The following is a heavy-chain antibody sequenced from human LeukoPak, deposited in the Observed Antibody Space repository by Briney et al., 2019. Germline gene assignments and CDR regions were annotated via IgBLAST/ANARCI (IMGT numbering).Heavy chain of an antibody. D-gene: IGHD5-18*01. CDR3: AREVLNWGYSYAD. V-gene: IGHV3-74*01. J-gene: IGHJ4*02. Sequence: GGSLRLSCAASGFTFSSCWMHWVRQAPGKGLVWVSRINSDGSSTSYADSVTGRFTISRDNAKNTLYLQMNSLRAEDTAVYYCAREVLNWGYSYADWGQGTLVTVSS. CDR2: INSDGSST. CDR1: GFTFSSCW.